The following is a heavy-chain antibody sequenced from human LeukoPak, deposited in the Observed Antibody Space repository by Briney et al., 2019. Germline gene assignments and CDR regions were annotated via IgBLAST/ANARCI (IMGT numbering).Heavy chain of an antibody. D-gene: IGHD2-2*01. CDR3: ARPSCSSTSCLTPYHRYYDMDV. Sequence: PGGSLRLSCAASGFTFSSYNMNWVRQAPGKGLEWVSSISGSSSYVFYADSVKGRFTISRDNAKNSLYLQMNSLRAEDTAVYYCARPSCSSTSCLTPYHRYYDMDVWGRGTTVTVSS. CDR1: GFTFSSYN. V-gene: IGHV3-21*01. J-gene: IGHJ6*02. CDR2: ISGSSSYV.